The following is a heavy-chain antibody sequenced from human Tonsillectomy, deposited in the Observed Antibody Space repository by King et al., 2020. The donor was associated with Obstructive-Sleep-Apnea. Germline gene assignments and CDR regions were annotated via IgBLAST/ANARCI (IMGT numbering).Heavy chain of an antibody. Sequence: QLVQSGAEVKKPGASVKVSCKASGYTFTNYYLHWVRQAPGQGLEWMGIINPSGGSTSYAQKFQGRVTMTRDTSTSTVYMELSSLRSEDTAVYYCARMGATGYSSGWEYGGFDYWGQGTLVTVSS. CDR2: INPSGGST. V-gene: IGHV1-46*01. CDR1: GYTFTNYY. D-gene: IGHD6-19*01. CDR3: ARMGATGYSSGWEYGGFDY. J-gene: IGHJ4*02.